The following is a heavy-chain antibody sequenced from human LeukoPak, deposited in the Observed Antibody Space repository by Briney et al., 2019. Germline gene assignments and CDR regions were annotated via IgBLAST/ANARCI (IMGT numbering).Heavy chain of an antibody. CDR2: MNPNSGNT. V-gene: IGHV1-8*03. J-gene: IGHJ4*02. CDR3: AREDYYDSGSSDY. D-gene: IGHD3-22*01. CDR1: GYTFTDYY. Sequence: ASVKVSCKASGYTFTDYYMHWVRQATGQGLEWMGWMNPNSGNTAYAQKFQGRVTITRNTSISTAYMELSSLRSEDTAIYYCAREDYYDSGSSDYWGQGTLVTVSS.